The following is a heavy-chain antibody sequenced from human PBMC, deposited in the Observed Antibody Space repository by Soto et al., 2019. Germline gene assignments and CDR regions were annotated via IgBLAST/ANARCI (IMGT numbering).Heavy chain of an antibody. CDR1: GFTFSSYA. Sequence: PGGSLRLSCAASGFTFSSYAMSWVRQAPGKGLEWVSAISGSGGSTYYADSVKGRFTISRDNSKNTLYLQMNSLRAEDTAVYYCAKVPVNTQWLDPSFVYWGQGTLVTVSS. CDR3: AKVPVNTQWLDPSFVY. D-gene: IGHD6-19*01. V-gene: IGHV3-23*01. J-gene: IGHJ4*02. CDR2: ISGSGGST.